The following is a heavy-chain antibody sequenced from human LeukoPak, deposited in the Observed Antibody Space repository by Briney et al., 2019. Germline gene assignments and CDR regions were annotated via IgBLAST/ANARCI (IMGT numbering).Heavy chain of an antibody. V-gene: IGHV5-51*01. D-gene: IGHD2-15*01. Sequence: GESLKVSCKGSGYSFTSYWIGWVRQMPGKSLEWMGIIYPGDSDTRYSPSFQGQVTISADKSISTAYLQWSSLKASDTAMYYCARHGSCSGGSCYSWYFQHWGQGTLVTVSS. CDR3: ARHGSCSGGSCYSWYFQH. J-gene: IGHJ1*01. CDR2: IYPGDSDT. CDR1: GYSFTSYW.